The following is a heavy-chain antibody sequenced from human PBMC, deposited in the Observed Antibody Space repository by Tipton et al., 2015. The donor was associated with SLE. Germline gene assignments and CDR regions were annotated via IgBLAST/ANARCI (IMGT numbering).Heavy chain of an antibody. CDR3: ARGERYSSPDY. V-gene: IGHV4-31*03. Sequence: TLSLTCTVSGGSITSGGYYLSWIRQHPGKGPEWIGSIYYSVNTYYNPSLKSRVTISIDTSQSQFSLRLNSVSAADTAVYFCARGERYSSPDYWGQGTLVTVSS. D-gene: IGHD6-13*01. J-gene: IGHJ4*02. CDR1: GGSITSGGYY. CDR2: IYYSVNT.